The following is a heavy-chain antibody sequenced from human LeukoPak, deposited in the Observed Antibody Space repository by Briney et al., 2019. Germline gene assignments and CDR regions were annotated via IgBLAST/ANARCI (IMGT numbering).Heavy chain of an antibody. V-gene: IGHV4-38-2*02. CDR2: IYHSGST. Sequence: SETLSLTCAVSGYSISSGYYWGWIRQPPGKGLEWIGSIYHSGSTYYNPSLKSRVTISVDTSKNQFSLKLSSVTAADTAVYYCAREDRKYYFDYWGQGTLVTVSS. J-gene: IGHJ4*02. CDR1: GYSISSGYY. CDR3: AREDRKYYFDY.